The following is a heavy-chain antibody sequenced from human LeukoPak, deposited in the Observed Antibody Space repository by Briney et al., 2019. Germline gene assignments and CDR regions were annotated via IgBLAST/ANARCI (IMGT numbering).Heavy chain of an antibody. CDR1: GGSISSSSYH. CDR3: ARVGYCVGECPDY. Sequence: SETLSLTCTVSGGSISSSSYHWGWIRQPPGKGLEWIGSIYYSGSTYYNPSLKSRVTISVDTSKNQFSLKLSSVTAADTAVYYCARVGYCVGECPDYWGQGTLVTVSS. J-gene: IGHJ4*02. V-gene: IGHV4-39*01. CDR2: IYYSGST. D-gene: IGHD2-21*01.